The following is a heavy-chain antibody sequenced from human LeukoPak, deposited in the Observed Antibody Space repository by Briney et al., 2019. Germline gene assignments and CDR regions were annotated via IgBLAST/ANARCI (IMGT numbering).Heavy chain of an antibody. Sequence: PGGSLRLSCAASGFTFSRYGMHWVRQAPGKGLEWVAVVWYDASDKYYTDSVKGRFTISRDNSRNTLYLQMNSLRAEDTAVYYCARADRYGTTWYGRVDYWGQGTLVTVSS. CDR2: VWYDASDK. V-gene: IGHV3-33*01. CDR3: ARADRYGTTWYGRVDY. D-gene: IGHD6-13*01. CDR1: GFTFSRYG. J-gene: IGHJ4*02.